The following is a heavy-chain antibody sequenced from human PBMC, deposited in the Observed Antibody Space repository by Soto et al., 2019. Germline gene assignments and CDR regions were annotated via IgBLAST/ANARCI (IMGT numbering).Heavy chain of an antibody. CDR1: GFTFSSYG. J-gene: IGHJ5*02. CDR3: ARDPDYDFWSGYYPPREGWFDP. Sequence: QAQLVESGGGVVQPGRSLRLSCAASGFTFSSYGMHWVRQAPGKGLEWVAVIWYDGSNKYYADSVKGRFTISRDNSKNTLYLQMNSLRAEDTAVYYCARDPDYDFWSGYYPPREGWFDPWGQGTLVTVSS. V-gene: IGHV3-33*01. D-gene: IGHD3-3*01. CDR2: IWYDGSNK.